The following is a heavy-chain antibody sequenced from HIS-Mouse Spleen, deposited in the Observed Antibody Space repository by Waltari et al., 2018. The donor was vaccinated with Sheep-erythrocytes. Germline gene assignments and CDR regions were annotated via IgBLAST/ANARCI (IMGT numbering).Heavy chain of an antibody. D-gene: IGHD2-2*01. Sequence: EVQLVESGGGLVQPGRSLRLSCAASGFSFDDYAMHWVRQVPGKGRECVSGISWNIVGIGYADSGKGRFTISRDNAKNSLYLQMNSLRAEDTALYYCAKDISRNIVVVPAAVGDYWGQGTLVTVSS. CDR3: AKDISRNIVVVPAAVGDY. CDR1: GFSFDDYA. J-gene: IGHJ4*02. V-gene: IGHV3-9*01. CDR2: ISWNIVGI.